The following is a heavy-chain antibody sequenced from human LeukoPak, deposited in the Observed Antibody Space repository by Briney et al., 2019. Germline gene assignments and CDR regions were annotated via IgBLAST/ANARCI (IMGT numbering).Heavy chain of an antibody. CDR1: GFTFSSYA. Sequence: GGSLRLSCAASGFTFSSYAMSWVRQAPGKGLEWVSAISGSGGSTYYADSVKGRFTISRDNSKNTLYLQMNSLRAEDTAVYYCARDGSYYYYGKDVWGQGTTVNGPS. CDR2: ISGSGGST. CDR3: ARDGSYYYYGKDV. J-gene: IGHJ6*02. V-gene: IGHV3-23*01.